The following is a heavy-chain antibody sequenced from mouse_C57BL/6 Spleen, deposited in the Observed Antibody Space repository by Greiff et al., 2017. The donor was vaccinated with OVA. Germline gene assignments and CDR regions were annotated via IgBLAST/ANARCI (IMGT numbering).Heavy chain of an antibody. Sequence: EVQRVESGGGLVKPGGSLKLSCAASGFTFSSYAMSWVRQTPEKRLEWVATISDGGSYTYYPDNVKGRFTISRDNAKNNLYLQMSHLKSEDTAMYYCARGVYGNYEFAYWGQGTLVTVSA. V-gene: IGHV5-4*01. J-gene: IGHJ3*01. CDR2: ISDGGSYT. D-gene: IGHD2-1*01. CDR1: GFTFSSYA. CDR3: ARGVYGNYEFAY.